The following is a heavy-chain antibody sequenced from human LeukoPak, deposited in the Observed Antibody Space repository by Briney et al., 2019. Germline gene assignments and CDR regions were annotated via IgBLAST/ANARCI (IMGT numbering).Heavy chain of an antibody. CDR2: IYYRGST. CDR1: GGSISGHY. CDR3: ARDLISEYSRSHSHFDP. J-gene: IGHJ5*02. D-gene: IGHD5-12*01. Sequence: SETLSLTCTVSGGSISGHYWSWIRQPPGKGLEWIGYIYYRGSTSYNPSLKSRVTISVGTSKNQFSLDLSSVTAADTAVYYCARDLISEYSRSHSHFDPWGQGTLVTVSS. V-gene: IGHV4-59*11.